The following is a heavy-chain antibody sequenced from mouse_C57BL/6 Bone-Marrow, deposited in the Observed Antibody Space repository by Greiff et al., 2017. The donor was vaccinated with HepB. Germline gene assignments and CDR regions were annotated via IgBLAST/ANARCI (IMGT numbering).Heavy chain of an antibody. D-gene: IGHD1-1*01. CDR1: GYTFTNYW. Sequence: VQLQQSGAELVRPGTSVKMSCKASGYTFTNYWIGWAKQRPGHGLEWIGDIYPGGGYTNYNEKFKGKATLTADKSSSTAYMQFSSLTSEDSAIYYCASSYYYGSSYVFMDYWGQGTSVTVSS. J-gene: IGHJ4*01. V-gene: IGHV1-63*01. CDR2: IYPGGGYT. CDR3: ASSYYYGSSYVFMDY.